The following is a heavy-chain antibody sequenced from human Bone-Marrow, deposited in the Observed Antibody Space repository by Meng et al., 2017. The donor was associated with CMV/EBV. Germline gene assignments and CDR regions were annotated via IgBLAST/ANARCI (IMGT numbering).Heavy chain of an antibody. Sequence: ASVKVSCKASGYTFTGYYMHWVRQAPGQGLEWMEWINPNSGGTNYAQKFQGRVTMTRDTSISTAYMELSRLRSDDTAVYYCARESPRVIVGATIDYWGQGTLVTVSS. CDR3: ARESPRVIVGATIDY. CDR1: GYTFTGYY. CDR2: INPNSGGT. J-gene: IGHJ4*02. D-gene: IGHD1-26*01. V-gene: IGHV1-2*02.